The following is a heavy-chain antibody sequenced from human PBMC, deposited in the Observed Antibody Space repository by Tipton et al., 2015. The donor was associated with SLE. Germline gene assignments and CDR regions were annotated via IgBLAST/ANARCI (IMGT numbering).Heavy chain of an antibody. J-gene: IGHJ3*02. CDR2: ISSSGSNI. D-gene: IGHD3-10*01. CDR1: GFTFSDYY. CDR3: ARPRVGLLGAFDI. Sequence: SLRLSCAASGFTFSDYYMSWIRQAPGKGLEWVSYISSSGSNIYYADAVKGRFTISRDNAKNSLYLQMNSLRAEDTAVYYCARPRVGLLGAFDIWGQGTMVTVSS. V-gene: IGHV3-11*04.